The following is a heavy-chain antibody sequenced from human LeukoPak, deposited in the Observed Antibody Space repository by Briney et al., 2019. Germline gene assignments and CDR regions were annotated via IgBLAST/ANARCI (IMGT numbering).Heavy chain of an antibody. CDR3: ARALRGYSYGPLGY. J-gene: IGHJ4*02. D-gene: IGHD5-18*01. Sequence: ASVKVSCKASGYTFTGYYMHWVRQAPGQGPEWMGWINPNSGGTNYAQKFQGWVTMTRDTSISTAYMELSRLRSDDTAVYYCARALRGYSYGPLGYWGQGTLVTVSS. V-gene: IGHV1-2*04. CDR1: GYTFTGYY. CDR2: INPNSGGT.